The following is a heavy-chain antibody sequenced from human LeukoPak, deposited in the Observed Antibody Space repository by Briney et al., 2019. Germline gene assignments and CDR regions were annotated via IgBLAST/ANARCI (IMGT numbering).Heavy chain of an antibody. CDR1: GYSFTSYW. V-gene: IGHV5-51*01. Sequence: GESLKISCKGSGYSFTSYWIGWVRQMPGKGLEWMGIIYPGDSDTRYSPSFQGQVTISADKSISTAYLQWSSLKASDTAMYYCARHMGYCSSTSCPYYYYGMDVWGQGATVTVSS. CDR3: ARHMGYCSSTSCPYYYYGMDV. D-gene: IGHD2-2*01. CDR2: IYPGDSDT. J-gene: IGHJ6*02.